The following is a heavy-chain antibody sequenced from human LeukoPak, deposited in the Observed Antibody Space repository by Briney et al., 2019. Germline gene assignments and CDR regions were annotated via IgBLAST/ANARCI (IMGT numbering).Heavy chain of an antibody. CDR2: ISYDGSNK. V-gene: IGHV3-30*18. CDR3: AKLQMTTVTTSSDAFDI. D-gene: IGHD4-17*01. Sequence: GGSLRLSCAASGFTFSSYGMHWVRQAPGKGLEWVAVISYDGSNKYYADSVKGRFTISRDNSKNTLYLQMNSQRAEDTAVYYCAKLQMTTVTTSSDAFDIWGQGTMVTVSS. CDR1: GFTFSSYG. J-gene: IGHJ3*02.